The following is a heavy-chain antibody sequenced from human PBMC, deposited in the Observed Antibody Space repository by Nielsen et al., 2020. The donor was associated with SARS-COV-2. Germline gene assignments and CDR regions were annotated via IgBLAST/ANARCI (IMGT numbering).Heavy chain of an antibody. Sequence: WIRQPPGKGLEWVGRIKSKTDGGTTDCAAPVKGRFTISRDDSKNTLYLQMNSLKTEDTAVYYCTTDRVSSSWNYYYYGMDVWGQGTTVTVSS. CDR3: TTDRVSSSWNYYYYGMDV. V-gene: IGHV3-15*01. J-gene: IGHJ6*02. CDR2: IKSKTDGGTT. D-gene: IGHD6-13*01.